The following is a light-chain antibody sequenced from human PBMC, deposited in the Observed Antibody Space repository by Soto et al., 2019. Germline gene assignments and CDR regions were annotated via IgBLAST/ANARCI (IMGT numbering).Light chain of an antibody. Sequence: QSLVTQPASVSGSAGQSIAIACTGTSSDVGGYNYVSWYQQHPGKAPKLLLSEVSKRPSGVSDRFSGSKSGNTASLTISGLQTQDEADYYCSSFTSAYTFVFGTGTKVTVL. CDR3: SSFTSAYTFV. V-gene: IGLV2-14*01. J-gene: IGLJ1*01. CDR2: EVS. CDR1: SSDVGGYNY.